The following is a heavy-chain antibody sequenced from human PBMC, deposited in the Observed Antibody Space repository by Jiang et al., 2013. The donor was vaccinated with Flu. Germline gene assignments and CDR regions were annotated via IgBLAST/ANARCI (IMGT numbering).Heavy chain of an antibody. CDR1: GFTFSSYG. Sequence: QLVESGGGVVQPGRSLRLSCAASGFTFSSYGMHWVRQAPGKGLEWVAVIWYDGSNKYYADSVKGRFTISRDNSKNTLYLQMNSLRAEDTAVYYCARAPGIAAAVDYWGQGTLVTVSS. D-gene: IGHD6-13*01. CDR2: IWYDGSNK. J-gene: IGHJ4*02. V-gene: IGHV3-33*01. CDR3: ARAPGIAAAVDY.